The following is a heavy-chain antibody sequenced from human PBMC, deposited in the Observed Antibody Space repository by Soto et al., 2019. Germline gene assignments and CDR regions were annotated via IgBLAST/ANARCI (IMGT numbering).Heavy chain of an antibody. V-gene: IGHV3-33*01. D-gene: IGHD3-3*01. CDR3: ARGAFDFWSGYYPLPLYD. J-gene: IGHJ4*02. CDR2: IWYDGSNK. CDR1: GFTFSSYG. Sequence: PGGSLRLSCAASGFTFSSYGMHWVRQAPGKGLEWVAVIWYDGSNKYYADSVKGRFTISRDNSKNTLYLQMNGLRAEDTAVYYCARGAFDFWSGYYPLPLYDWGQGTLVTVSS.